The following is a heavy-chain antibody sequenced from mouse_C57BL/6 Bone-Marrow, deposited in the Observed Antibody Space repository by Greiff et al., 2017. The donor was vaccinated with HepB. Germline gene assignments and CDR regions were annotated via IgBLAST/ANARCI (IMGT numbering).Heavy chain of an antibody. CDR1: GFTFSSYA. CDR2: ISDGGSYT. D-gene: IGHD1-1*01. CDR3: ARDNYYGSSYGFAY. J-gene: IGHJ3*01. V-gene: IGHV5-4*01. Sequence: EVQLVESGGGLVKPGGSLKLSCAASGFTFSSYAMSWVRQTPERRLEWVATISDGGSYTYYPDNVKGRFTISRDNAKNNLYLQMSHLKSEDTAMYYCARDNYYGSSYGFAYWGQGTLVTVSA.